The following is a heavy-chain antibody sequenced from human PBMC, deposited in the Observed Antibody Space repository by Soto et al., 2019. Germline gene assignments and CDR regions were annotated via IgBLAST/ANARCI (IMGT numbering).Heavy chain of an antibody. CDR3: ARESEDLTSNFDY. V-gene: IGHV3-21*01. CDR2: ISSTTNYI. CDR1: GFTFTRYI. Sequence: GGSLRVSCAASGFTFTRYIMNWARQSPGKGLEWVSSISSTTNYIYYADSMKGRFTVSRDNAKNSVYLEMNSLSAEDTALYYCARESEDLTSNFDYWGQGTLVTVSS. J-gene: IGHJ4*02.